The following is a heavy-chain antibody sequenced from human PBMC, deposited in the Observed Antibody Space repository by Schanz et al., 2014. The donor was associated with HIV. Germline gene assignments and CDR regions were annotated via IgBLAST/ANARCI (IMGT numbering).Heavy chain of an antibody. CDR3: ARDMGLLWFGESPGDLRGGMDV. D-gene: IGHD3-10*01. V-gene: IGHV3-9*01. CDR2: ISWNSGSI. CDR1: GFTFDDYA. Sequence: EVPLVESGGGLVQPGRSLRLSCAASGFTFDDYAMHWVRQAPGKGLEWVSGISWNSGSIGYADTVKGRFTISRDNAKNSLYLQMNSLRPEDTALYYCARDMGLLWFGESPGDLRGGMDVWGEGTTVTVSS. J-gene: IGHJ6*04.